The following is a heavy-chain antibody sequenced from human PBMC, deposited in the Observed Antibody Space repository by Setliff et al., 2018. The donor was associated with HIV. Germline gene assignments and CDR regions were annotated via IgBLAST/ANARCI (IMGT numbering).Heavy chain of an antibody. CDR1: GGSISSHY. D-gene: IGHD3-10*01. J-gene: IGHJ4*02. Sequence: SETLSLTCTVSGGSISSHYWSWIRKPPGKGLEWVGSVYYRGSTNYNPSLKSRITISLDTSKSQFSLKLGSVTAADTDVYFCSTVCTLAYCHDGSCPAFDSWGQGALVTVSS. CDR2: VYYRGST. V-gene: IGHV4-59*11. CDR3: STVCTLAYCHDGSCPAFDS.